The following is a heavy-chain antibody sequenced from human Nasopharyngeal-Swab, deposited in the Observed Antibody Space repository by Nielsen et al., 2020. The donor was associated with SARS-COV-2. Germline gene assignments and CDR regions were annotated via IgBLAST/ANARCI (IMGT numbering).Heavy chain of an antibody. CDR1: GLTFNTYA. CDR2: ISGSDYST. J-gene: IGHJ6*02. V-gene: IGHV3-23*01. Sequence: GESLKISCAASGLTFNTYAISWVRQAPGKGLEWVSVISGSDYSTKYADSVKGRFTISRDNSKNTVNLQMNSLRAEDTAIYYCAKDRDSGDDSDDYYHYYGMDVWGQGTTVTVSS. D-gene: IGHD5-12*01. CDR3: AKDRDSGDDSDDYYHYYGMDV.